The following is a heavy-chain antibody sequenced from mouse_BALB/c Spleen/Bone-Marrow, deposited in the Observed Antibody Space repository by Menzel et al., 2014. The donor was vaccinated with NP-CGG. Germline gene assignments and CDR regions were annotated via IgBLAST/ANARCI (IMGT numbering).Heavy chain of an antibody. J-gene: IGHJ4*01. V-gene: IGHV3-1*02. CDR2: IHYSGST. CDR3: TRRGYGNWGYYAMDY. Sequence: EVKLMESGTDLVKPSQSLSLTCTVTGYSITSGYSWHWIRQFPGNKLEWMGYIHYSGSTNYNPSLKSRISITRDTSKNHFFLQLNSVTTEDTATYYCTRRGYGNWGYYAMDYWGQGTSVTVSS. CDR1: GYSITSGYS. D-gene: IGHD2-1*01.